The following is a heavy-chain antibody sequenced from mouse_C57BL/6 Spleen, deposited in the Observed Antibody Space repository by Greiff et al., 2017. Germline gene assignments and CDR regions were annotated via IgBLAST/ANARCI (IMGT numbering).Heavy chain of an antibody. CDR2: ISDGGSYT. CDR1: GFTFSSYA. V-gene: IGHV5-4*01. D-gene: IGHD4-1*01. CDR3: ARKGDWAFFDY. J-gene: IGHJ2*01. Sequence: EVQGVESGGGLVKPGGSLKLSCAASGFTFSSYAMSWVRQTPEKRLEWVATISDGGSYTYYPDNVKGRFTISRDNAKNNLYLQMSHLKSEDTAMYYCARKGDWAFFDYWGQGTTLTVSS.